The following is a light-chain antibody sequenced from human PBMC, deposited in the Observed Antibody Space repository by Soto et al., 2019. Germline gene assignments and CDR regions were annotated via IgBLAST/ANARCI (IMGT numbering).Light chain of an antibody. CDR1: QSVSSSY. CDR2: RAS. V-gene: IGKV3-20*01. CDR3: QQYGSSPLT. Sequence: EFVLTQSPGTLSLSPGERATLSCRASQSVSSSYLAWYQQKPGQAPKVLIYRASSRATGIPDRFSGSGSGTDFTLTISRLEPEDFAVYYCQQYGSSPLTFGGGTKVDI. J-gene: IGKJ4*01.